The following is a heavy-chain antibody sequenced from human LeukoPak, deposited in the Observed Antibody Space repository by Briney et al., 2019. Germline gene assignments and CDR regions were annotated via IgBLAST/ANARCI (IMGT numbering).Heavy chain of an antibody. Sequence: GASVKVSCKASGYTFTDYYIHWVRQAPGQGLEWMGWINPNSGDTNYAQKFQGRVTMTRDTSISTAYMELSSLRSEDTAVYYCATAGTQRYYYYYYMDVWGKGTTVTVSS. J-gene: IGHJ6*03. CDR1: GYTFTDYY. V-gene: IGHV1-2*02. CDR3: ATAGTQRYYYYYYMDV. D-gene: IGHD1-1*01. CDR2: INPNSGDT.